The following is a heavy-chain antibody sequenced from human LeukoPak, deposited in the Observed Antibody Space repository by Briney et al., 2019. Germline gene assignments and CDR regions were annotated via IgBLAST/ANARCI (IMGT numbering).Heavy chain of an antibody. Sequence: ESGPALVKPTQTLTLTCTFSGFSLSTSGVCVSWIRQPPGKALEWLALIDWDDDKYYSTSLKTRLTISKDTSKNQVVLTMTNMDPVDTATYYCARTLSYCSSTSCYSEPDYWGQGTLVTVSS. CDR1: GFSLSTSGVC. D-gene: IGHD2-2*01. J-gene: IGHJ4*02. CDR2: IDWDDDK. CDR3: ARTLSYCSSTSCYSEPDY. V-gene: IGHV2-70*01.